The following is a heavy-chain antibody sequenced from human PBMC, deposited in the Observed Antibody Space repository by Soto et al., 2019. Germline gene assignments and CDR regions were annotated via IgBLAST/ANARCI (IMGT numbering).Heavy chain of an antibody. Sequence: ASVKVSCKASGGTFSSNTISWVRQAPGQGLEWMGRIIPVIGMINYAQKFQGRVTITANKSTSTAYMDLSSLRSEDTAVYYCARGSSYHAFDIWGQGTMVTVSS. D-gene: IGHD5-12*01. CDR2: IIPVIGMI. CDR3: ARGSSYHAFDI. V-gene: IGHV1-69*02. CDR1: GGTFSSNT. J-gene: IGHJ3*02.